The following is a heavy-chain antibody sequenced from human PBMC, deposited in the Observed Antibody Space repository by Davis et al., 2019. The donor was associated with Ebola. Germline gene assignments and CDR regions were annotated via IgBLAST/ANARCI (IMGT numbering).Heavy chain of an antibody. Sequence: PSETLSLTCTVSGGSVSSGSYYWSWIRQPPGKGLEWIGYIYYSGSTNYNPSLKSRVTISVDTSKNQFSLKLSSVTAADTAVYYCATSPVKKGHYYYGMDVWGQGTTVTVSS. D-gene: IGHD3-22*01. V-gene: IGHV4-61*01. J-gene: IGHJ6*02. CDR2: IYYSGST. CDR1: GGSVSSGSYY. CDR3: ATSPVKKGHYYYGMDV.